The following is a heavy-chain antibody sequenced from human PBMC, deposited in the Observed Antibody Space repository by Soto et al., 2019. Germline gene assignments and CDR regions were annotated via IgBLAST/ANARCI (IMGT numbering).Heavy chain of an antibody. CDR1: GYTLTGNY. CDR2: INPNSGGT. V-gene: IGHV1-2*04. CDR3: ARRSSSNTEPDY. D-gene: IGHD1-26*01. J-gene: IGHJ4*02. Sequence: ASVTVSCKACGYTLTGNYMHWVRQAPGQGLEWMGWINPNSGGTNYAQKFQGWVTMTRDTSISTAYMELSRLRSDDTAVYYCARRSSSNTEPDYRGQGTLVTVSS.